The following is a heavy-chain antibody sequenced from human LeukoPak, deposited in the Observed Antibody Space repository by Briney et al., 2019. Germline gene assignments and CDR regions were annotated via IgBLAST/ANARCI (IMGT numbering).Heavy chain of an antibody. D-gene: IGHD6-19*01. V-gene: IGHV3-23*01. Sequence: PGGSLRLSCAVSVFAFSSFAMGWVRQSPGKGVEWLSTINGGGNTTFYSDSVKGRFTISRDNSKNTLYLHMDSLRPDDTAIYYCTKELHVAVAVADYYYFYMDVWGRGTAVTVSS. CDR1: VFAFSSFA. J-gene: IGHJ6*03. CDR3: TKELHVAVAVADYYYFYMDV. CDR2: INGGGNTT.